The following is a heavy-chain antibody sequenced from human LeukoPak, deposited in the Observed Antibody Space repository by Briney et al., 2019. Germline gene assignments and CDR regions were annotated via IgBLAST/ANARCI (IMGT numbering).Heavy chain of an antibody. Sequence: PSETLSLACAVYGGSFSGYYWSRIRQPPGKGLEWIGEINHSGSTNYNPSLKSRVTISVDTSKNQFSLKLSSVTAADTAVYYCARHYSGTPYYFDYWGQGTLVTVSS. CDR1: GGSFSGYY. CDR3: ARHYSGTPYYFDY. D-gene: IGHD3-10*01. J-gene: IGHJ4*02. V-gene: IGHV4-34*01. CDR2: INHSGST.